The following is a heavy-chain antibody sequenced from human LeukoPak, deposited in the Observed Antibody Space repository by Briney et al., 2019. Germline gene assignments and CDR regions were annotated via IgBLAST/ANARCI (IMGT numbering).Heavy chain of an antibody. CDR1: GYSISSGYY. CDR2: IYHSGST. J-gene: IGHJ4*02. D-gene: IGHD7-27*01. CDR3: VRDGPSWGLL. Sequence: KPSETLSLTCAVSGYSISSGYYWGWIRQPPGKGLEWIGSIYHSGSTYYNPSLKSRVTISVDTSKNQFSLKLSSVTAADTAVYYCVRDGPSWGLLWGQGALVTVSS. V-gene: IGHV4-38-2*02.